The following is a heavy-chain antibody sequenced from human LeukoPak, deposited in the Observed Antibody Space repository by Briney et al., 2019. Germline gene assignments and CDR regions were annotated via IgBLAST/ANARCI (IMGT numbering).Heavy chain of an antibody. V-gene: IGHV3-7*01. CDR1: QFTFSNYW. Sequence: PGGSLRLSCAVSQFTFSNYWMSWVRQAPGKGLEWVANIDKDGSEKHYVDSVKGRFTISRDNAKKSLYLQMSSLRAEDTAVYYCATVFRVEGATGLDYWGQGTLVTVSS. CDR2: IDKDGSEK. J-gene: IGHJ4*02. D-gene: IGHD2-15*01. CDR3: ATVFRVEGATGLDY.